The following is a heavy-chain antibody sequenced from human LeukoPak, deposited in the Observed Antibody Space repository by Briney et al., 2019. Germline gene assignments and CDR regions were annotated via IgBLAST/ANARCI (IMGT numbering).Heavy chain of an antibody. CDR2: IYYSGST. CDR3: ARDMTDWWFDP. D-gene: IGHD3-9*01. CDR1: GGSISSYY. J-gene: IGHJ5*02. V-gene: IGHV4-59*12. Sequence: SETLSLTCTVSGGSISSYYWSWIRQPPGKRLEWIGYIYYSGSTNYNPSLKSRVTISVDTSKNQFSLKLSSVTGADTAVYYCARDMTDWWFDPWGQGTLVTVSS.